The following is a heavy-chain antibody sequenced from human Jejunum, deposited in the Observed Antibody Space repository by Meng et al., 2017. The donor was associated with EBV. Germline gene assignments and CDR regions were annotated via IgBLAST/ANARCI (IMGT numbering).Heavy chain of an antibody. CDR3: ARGRGYDYGDS. V-gene: IGHV4-61*01. D-gene: IGHD4/OR15-4a*01. CDR2: MYYTGKA. Sequence: QVQLPGSGPGPLKPSETLSLPGSVSVAAGSGYNYWTWFRQPPGKGLEWIGNMYYTGKAIYKPSLQSRVTISVDTSKNQFSLRVTSVTAADTAIYYCARGRGYDYGDSWGQGTLVTVSS. CDR1: VAAGSGYNY. J-gene: IGHJ5*02.